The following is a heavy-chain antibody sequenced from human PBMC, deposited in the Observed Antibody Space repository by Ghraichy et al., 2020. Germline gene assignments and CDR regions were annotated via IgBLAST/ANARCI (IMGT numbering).Heavy chain of an antibody. D-gene: IGHD2-15*01. CDR2: IKLDGSEK. V-gene: IGHV3-7*01. CDR1: GFTSKSYW. Sequence: GESLNISCAASGFTSKSYWMNWVRQAPGKGLEWVANIKLDGSEKYYVDSVRGRFTISRDNANNSLYLQMSSLRAEDTAVYYCTRDPGWYYGMAVWCQGTTVTVSS. CDR3: TRDPGWYYGMAV. J-gene: IGHJ6*02.